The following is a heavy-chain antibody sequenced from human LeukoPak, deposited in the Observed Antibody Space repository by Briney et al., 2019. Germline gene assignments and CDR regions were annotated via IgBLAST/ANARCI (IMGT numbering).Heavy chain of an antibody. D-gene: IGHD1-26*01. CDR2: INAGNGNT. Sequence: ASVKVSCKASGYTSTSYAMHWVRQAPGQRLEWMGWINAGNGNTKYSQKFQGRVTITRDTSASTAYMELSSLRSEDTAVYYCARVYSGSYYGYWGQGTLVTVSS. V-gene: IGHV1-3*01. CDR1: GYTSTSYA. CDR3: ARVYSGSYYGY. J-gene: IGHJ4*02.